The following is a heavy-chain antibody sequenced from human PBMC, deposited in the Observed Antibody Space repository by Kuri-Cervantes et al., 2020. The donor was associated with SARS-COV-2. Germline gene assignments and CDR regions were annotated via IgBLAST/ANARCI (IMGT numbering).Heavy chain of an antibody. CDR2: IRYDGSNK. CDR3: ASVPLSDDYYMDV. D-gene: IGHD2-2*01. J-gene: IGHJ6*03. CDR1: GFTFSSYG. V-gene: IGHV3-30*02. Sequence: GGSLRLSCAASGFTFSSYGMHWVRQAPGKGLEWVAFIRYDGSNKYYADSVKGRFTISRDNSKNSLYLQMNSLRAEDTALYYCASVPLSDDYYMDVWGKGTTVTVSS.